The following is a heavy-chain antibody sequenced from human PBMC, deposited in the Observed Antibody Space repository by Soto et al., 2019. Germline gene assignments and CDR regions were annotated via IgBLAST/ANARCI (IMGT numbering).Heavy chain of an antibody. V-gene: IGHV4-31*03. CDR3: ARDSDYYRSGSFDY. CDR2: IYYSGSS. J-gene: IGHJ4*02. Sequence: SETLSLTCSVSGDSISSSGYYLSWIRQRPGKGLEWIGNIYYSGSSYNNPSLKSRVTISVNTSKNQFSLNLRSVTAADTAVYYCARDSDYYRSGSFDYWGQGTLVTVSS. CDR1: GDSISSSGYY. D-gene: IGHD3-10*01.